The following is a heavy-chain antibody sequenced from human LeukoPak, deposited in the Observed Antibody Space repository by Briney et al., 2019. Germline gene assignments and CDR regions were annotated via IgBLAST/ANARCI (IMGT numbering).Heavy chain of an antibody. V-gene: IGHV3-7*01. D-gene: IGHD6-19*01. CDR1: GFSLSAAW. CDR3: AKVGLGYYFDY. J-gene: IGHJ4*02. CDR2: IKNDGSDK. Sequence: GGSLRLSCEASGFSLSAAWMTWVRQAPGKGLEWVATIKNDGSDKYYVDSVKGRFTLSRDNAKNSVYLQMNSLRVEDTAVYYCAKVGLGYYFDYWGQGTLVTVSS.